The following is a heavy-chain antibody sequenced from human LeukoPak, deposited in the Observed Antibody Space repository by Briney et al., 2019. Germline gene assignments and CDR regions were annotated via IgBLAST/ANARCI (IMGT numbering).Heavy chain of an antibody. CDR1: GYIFSSYG. V-gene: IGHV1-18*01. CDR2: INTYNGNT. D-gene: IGHD2-2*01. Sequence: EASVKVSCKASGYIFSSYGISWVRQAPGQGLEWMGWINTYNGNTKYAQKVQGRVTMTTDTSTSTAYMEVRSLRSDDTAVYYCARVEESSTSCYCDYWGQGTLVTVSS. CDR3: ARVEESSTSCYCDY. J-gene: IGHJ4*02.